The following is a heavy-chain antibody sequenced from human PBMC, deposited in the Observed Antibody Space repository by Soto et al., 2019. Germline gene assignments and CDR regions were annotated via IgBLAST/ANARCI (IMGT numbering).Heavy chain of an antibody. Sequence: QVQLVESGGGVVQPGRSLRLSCAASGFTFSSHGMHWVRQAPGKGLEWVAVISYDGSNKYYADSVKGRFTISRDNSKNTLYLQMNSLRAEDTAVYYCARRGWDAFDIWGQGTMVTVSS. J-gene: IGHJ3*02. CDR1: GFTFSSHG. CDR2: ISYDGSNK. V-gene: IGHV3-30*03. CDR3: ARRGWDAFDI.